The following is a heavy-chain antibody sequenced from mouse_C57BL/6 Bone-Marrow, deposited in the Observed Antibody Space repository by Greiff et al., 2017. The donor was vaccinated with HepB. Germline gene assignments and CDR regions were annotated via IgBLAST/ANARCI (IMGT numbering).Heavy chain of an antibody. V-gene: IGHV5-4*01. D-gene: IGHD1-1*01. Sequence: EVNLVESGGGLVKPGGSLKLSCAASGFTFSSYAMSWVRQTPEKRLEWVATISDGGSYTYYPDNVKGRFTISRDNAKNNLYLQMSHLKSEDTAMYYCARDHYYGSSYRYFDYWGQGTTLTVSS. CDR3: ARDHYYGSSYRYFDY. CDR2: ISDGGSYT. CDR1: GFTFSSYA. J-gene: IGHJ2*01.